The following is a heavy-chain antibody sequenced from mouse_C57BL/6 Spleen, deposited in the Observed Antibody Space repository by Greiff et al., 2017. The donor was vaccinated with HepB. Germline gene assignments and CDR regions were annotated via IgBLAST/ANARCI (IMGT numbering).Heavy chain of an antibody. D-gene: IGHD2-5*01. CDR3: AYSNWYFDV. Sequence: EVQLVESGPGLVKPSQSLSLTCSVTGYSITSGYYWNWIRQFPGNKLEWMGYISYDGSNNYNPSLKNRISITRDTSKNQFFLKLNSVTTEDTATYYCAYSNWYFDVWGTGTTVTVSS. CDR2: ISYDGSN. V-gene: IGHV3-6*01. J-gene: IGHJ1*03. CDR1: GYSITSGYY.